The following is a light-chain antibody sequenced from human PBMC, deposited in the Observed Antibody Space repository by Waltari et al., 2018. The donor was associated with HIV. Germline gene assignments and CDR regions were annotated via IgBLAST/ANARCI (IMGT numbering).Light chain of an antibody. CDR1: SLRNYY. CDR3: NSQDTSDNHRV. J-gene: IGLJ3*02. CDR2: GKN. Sequence: SSELTQDPAVSVALGQTVTITCQGDSLRNYYATWYQQKPGQAPILVICGKNNRPSGIPDRFSGSNSGNTASLTITGAQAEDEADYYCNSQDTSDNHRVFGGGTKLTVL. V-gene: IGLV3-19*01.